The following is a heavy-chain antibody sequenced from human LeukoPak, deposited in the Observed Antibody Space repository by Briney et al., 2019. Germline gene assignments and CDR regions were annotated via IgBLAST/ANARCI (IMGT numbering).Heavy chain of an antibody. Sequence: ASVKVSCKASGGTFSSYAISWVRQAPGQGLEWMGGIIPIFGTANYAQKFQGRVTITADKSTSTAYMELSSLRSEDTAVYYCASRFMYYYYMDVWGKGTTVTVSS. CDR1: GGTFSSYA. J-gene: IGHJ6*03. V-gene: IGHV1-69*06. CDR2: IIPIFGTA. CDR3: ASRFMYYYYMDV. D-gene: IGHD3-3*01.